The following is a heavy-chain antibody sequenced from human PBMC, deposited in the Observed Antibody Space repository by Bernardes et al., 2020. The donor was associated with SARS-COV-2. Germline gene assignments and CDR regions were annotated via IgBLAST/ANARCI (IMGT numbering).Heavy chain of an antibody. J-gene: IGHJ4*02. CDR3: ARGASTSWLHY. CDR2: IGSSGSPT. Sequence: VGSLRLSCAASGFTFSSYAMSWVRQAPGKGLEWVSSIGSSGSPTYYADSVKGRFSISRDNSKNTLYLQMNSLRAEDTALYYCARGASTSWLHYWGQGTLVTVSS. V-gene: IGHV3-23*01. CDR1: GFTFSSYA. D-gene: IGHD6-13*01.